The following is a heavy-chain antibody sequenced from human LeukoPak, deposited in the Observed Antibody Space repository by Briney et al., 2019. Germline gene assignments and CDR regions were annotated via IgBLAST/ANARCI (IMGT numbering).Heavy chain of an antibody. Sequence: GGSLRLSCAASGFTVSSTYMSWVGQAPGKGLEWVSIIYSGGSTYYADSVKGRFTISRDNSKNTVYLQMNSLRAEDTAVYYCARDLNLDYWGQGTLVTVSS. CDR1: GFTVSSTY. V-gene: IGHV3-66*01. CDR2: IYSGGST. J-gene: IGHJ4*02. CDR3: ARDLNLDY.